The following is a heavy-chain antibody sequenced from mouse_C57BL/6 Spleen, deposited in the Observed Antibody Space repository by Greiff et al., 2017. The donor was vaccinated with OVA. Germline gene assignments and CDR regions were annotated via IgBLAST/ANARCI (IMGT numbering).Heavy chain of an antibody. V-gene: IGHV1-31*01. D-gene: IGHD2-5*01. CDR2: IYPYNGVS. J-gene: IGHJ4*01. CDR1: GYSFTGYY. Sequence: VQLKQPGAELVKPGASVKLSCKASGYSFTGYYMHWVKQSHGNILDWIGYIYPYNGVSSYNQKFKGKATLTVDKSSSTAYMELRSLTSEDSAVYYCARKVYSNYGHYAMDYWGQGTSVTVSS. CDR3: ARKVYSNYGHYAMDY.